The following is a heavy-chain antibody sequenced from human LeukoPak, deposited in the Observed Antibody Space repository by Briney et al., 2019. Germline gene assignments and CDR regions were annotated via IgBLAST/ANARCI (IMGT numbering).Heavy chain of an antibody. CDR1: GGSISSSICY. CDR3: ARRARGSYLYYFDY. J-gene: IGHJ4*02. CDR2: IFYSGST. Sequence: KPSETLSLTCTVSGGSISSSICYWGWIRQPPGKGLEWIGSIFYSGSTYYNPSLKSRVTISVDTSKNQFSLKLSSVTAADTAVYYCARRARGSYLYYFDYWGQGTLVTVSS. V-gene: IGHV4-39*01. D-gene: IGHD3-10*01.